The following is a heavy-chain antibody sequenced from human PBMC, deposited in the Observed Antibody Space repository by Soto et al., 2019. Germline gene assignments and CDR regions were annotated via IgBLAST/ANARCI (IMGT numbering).Heavy chain of an antibody. D-gene: IGHD6-13*01. CDR2: INHSGST. CDR1: GGSFSGYY. Sequence: PSETLSLTCAVYGGSFSGYYWSWIRQPPGKGLEWIGEINHSGSTNYNSSLNSRVTISVVSSNNQFSLKLSSVTAADTAVYYCARLVAAAGTGYYYYYMDVWGKGTTVTVSS. V-gene: IGHV4-34*01. CDR3: ARLVAAAGTGYYYYYMDV. J-gene: IGHJ6*03.